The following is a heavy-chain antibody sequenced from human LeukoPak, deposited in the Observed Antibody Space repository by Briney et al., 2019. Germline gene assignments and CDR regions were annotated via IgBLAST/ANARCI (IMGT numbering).Heavy chain of an antibody. Sequence: GGSLRLSCAASGFTFSSYAMTWVRQAPGKGLEWVSGISSGGATSAHADSVKGRFTISRDNSKNSLNLQMHSLRAEGTAVYYCAKRGEYRAFDYWGQGTLVTVSS. CDR1: GFTFSSYA. D-gene: IGHD5-18*01. J-gene: IGHJ4*02. CDR2: ISSGGATS. V-gene: IGHV3-23*01. CDR3: AKRGEYRAFDY.